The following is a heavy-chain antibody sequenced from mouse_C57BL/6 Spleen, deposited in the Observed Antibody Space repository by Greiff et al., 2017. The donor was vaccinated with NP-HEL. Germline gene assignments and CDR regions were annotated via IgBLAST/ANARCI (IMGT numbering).Heavy chain of an antibody. J-gene: IGHJ2*01. Sequence: QVQLQQSGPELVKPGASVKISCKASGYAFSSSWMNWVKQRPGKGLEWIGRIYPGDGDTNYNGKFKGKATLTADKSSSTAYMQLSSLTSEDSAVYFFARDFMTTVVDYWGQGTTLTVSS. CDR1: GYAFSSSW. CDR3: ARDFMTTVVDY. V-gene: IGHV1-82*01. CDR2: IYPGDGDT. D-gene: IGHD1-1*01.